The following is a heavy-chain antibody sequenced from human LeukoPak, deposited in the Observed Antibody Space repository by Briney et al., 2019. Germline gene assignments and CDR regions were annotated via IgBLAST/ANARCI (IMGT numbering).Heavy chain of an antibody. D-gene: IGHD5-18*01. J-gene: IGHJ4*02. CDR3: ARDLAYSRLDY. CDR1: GLTSSSSW. V-gene: IGHV3-7*01. CDR2: INPDGNKK. Sequence: GGSLRLSCAVSGLTSSSSWMDWVRQAPGKGLEWVASINPDGNKKYSADSVKGRFTISRDNAENSLYLQMNSLRVEDTAFYYCARDLAYSRLDYWGQGMLVTVSS.